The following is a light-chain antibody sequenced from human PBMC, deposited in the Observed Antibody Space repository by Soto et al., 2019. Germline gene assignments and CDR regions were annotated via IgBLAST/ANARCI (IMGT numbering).Light chain of an antibody. CDR1: QGISNY. CDR2: SAS. Sequence: DIQMTQSPSSLSASVGVSVTITCRASQGISNYLAWYQQKPGKVPQHLIYSASTLPSGVPSRFSGSASGTDVTLTISTLQPEDVATYYCQKYDNVPITFGQGTRVELK. V-gene: IGKV1-27*01. J-gene: IGKJ5*01. CDR3: QKYDNVPIT.